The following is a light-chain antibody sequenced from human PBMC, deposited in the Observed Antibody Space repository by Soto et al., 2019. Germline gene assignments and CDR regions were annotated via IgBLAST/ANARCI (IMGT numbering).Light chain of an antibody. CDR1: QTLRSGY. Sequence: EIVLTRSPGPLSLCPGDRATRSCRTSQTLRSGYLAWYQHKPGQPPRLLIYDVSSRTPGTPDRFSGSGSGTDFALTISRLEPEDFAVYYCHQYGSSPRAFGQGTKVDNK. J-gene: IGKJ1*01. CDR3: HQYGSSPRA. CDR2: DVS. V-gene: IGKV3-20*01.